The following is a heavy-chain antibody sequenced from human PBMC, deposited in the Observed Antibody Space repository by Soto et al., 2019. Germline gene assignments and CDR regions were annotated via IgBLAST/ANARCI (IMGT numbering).Heavy chain of an antibody. J-gene: IGHJ4*02. CDR1: GFTFSDYY. D-gene: IGHD2-2*01. V-gene: IGHV3-11*01. CDR3: AREVDCSSTSCYAYFDY. Sequence: PGGSLRLSCAASGFTFSDYYMSWIRQAPGKGLEWVSYISSSGSTIYYADSVKGRFTISRDNAKNSLYLQMNSLRAEDTAVYYCAREVDCSSTSCYAYFDYWGQGTLVTVSS. CDR2: ISSSGSTI.